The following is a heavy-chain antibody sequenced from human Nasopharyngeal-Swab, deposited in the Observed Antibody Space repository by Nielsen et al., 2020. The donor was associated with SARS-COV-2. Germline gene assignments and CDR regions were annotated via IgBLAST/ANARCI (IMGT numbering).Heavy chain of an antibody. J-gene: IGHJ3*02. D-gene: IGHD6-19*01. CDR3: ARGAVAGRNAFDI. V-gene: IGHV3-30-3*01. Sequence: GESLKISCAASGFTFSSYAMHWVRQAPGKGLEWVAVISYDGTIQYYADSVKGRFTISRDNTKNILYLQMSSLRPEDTAVYYCARGAVAGRNAFDIWGQGTLITVSS. CDR2: ISYDGTIQ. CDR1: GFTFSSYA.